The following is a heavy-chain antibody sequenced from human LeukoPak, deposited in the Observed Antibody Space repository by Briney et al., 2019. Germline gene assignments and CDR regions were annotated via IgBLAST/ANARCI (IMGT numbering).Heavy chain of an antibody. V-gene: IGHV1-69*01. D-gene: IGHD3-22*01. CDR1: GGTFSRYA. Sequence: SVKVSCKASGGTFSRYAISWVRQARGQGLEWMGGIIPMFRTANYAHKFQGRVTITADESTSTAYMELTSLRSEDTAVYYCARDATLYDSSAYYYLWWGQGTLVTVSS. CDR2: IIPMFRTA. CDR3: ARDATLYDSSAYYYLW. J-gene: IGHJ4*02.